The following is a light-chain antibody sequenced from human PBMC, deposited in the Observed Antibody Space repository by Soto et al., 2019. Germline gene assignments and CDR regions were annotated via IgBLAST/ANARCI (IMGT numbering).Light chain of an antibody. V-gene: IGKV3D-20*02. CDR3: RQRSNWPPSIT. CDR1: QSVSSSY. J-gene: IGKJ5*01. CDR2: DAS. Sequence: EIVLTQSPGTLSLSPGEGATLSCRASQSVSSSYLAWYQQKPGQAPRLLIYDASNRATGIPARFSGSGSGTDFTLTISSLEPEDFAVYYCRQRSNWPPSITFGQGTRLEVK.